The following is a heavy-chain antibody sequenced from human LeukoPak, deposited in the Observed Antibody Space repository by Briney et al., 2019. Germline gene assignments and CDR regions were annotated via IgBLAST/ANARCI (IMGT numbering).Heavy chain of an antibody. Sequence: SQTLSLTCAISGDSVSSNSAAWNWIRQSPSRGLEWLGRTYYRSKWYNDYAVSVKSRITINPDTSKNQFSLQLNSVTPEDTAVYYCARDVYGSGSYYRPHYYYGMDVWGQGTTVTVSS. CDR2: TYYRSKWYN. D-gene: IGHD3-10*01. CDR3: ARDVYGSGSYYRPHYYYGMDV. CDR1: GDSVSSNSAA. V-gene: IGHV6-1*01. J-gene: IGHJ6*02.